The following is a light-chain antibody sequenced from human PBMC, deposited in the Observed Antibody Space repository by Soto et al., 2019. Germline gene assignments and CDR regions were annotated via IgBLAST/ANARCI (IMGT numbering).Light chain of an antibody. Sequence: ETVMTQSPVTLSVSPGERATLSCRASQRVSSNLAWYQQKPGQAPRLHIYGASTRATGIPARFSGSGSGTEFTLTISSLQSEDFAVYYCQHYNDWPRWTFGQGTKVEIK. CDR2: GAS. CDR1: QRVSSN. J-gene: IGKJ1*01. V-gene: IGKV3-15*01. CDR3: QHYNDWPRWT.